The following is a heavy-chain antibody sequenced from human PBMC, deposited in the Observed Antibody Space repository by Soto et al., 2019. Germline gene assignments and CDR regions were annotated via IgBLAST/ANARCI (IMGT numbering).Heavy chain of an antibody. Sequence: SETLSLTCTVSGGSIISDCWSWIRQPPGKGLEWIGYISYSGSTNYNPSLKSRVTVSVETSKNQYSLNLRSVTAADTAMYYCAREGEYSYGYFDSWGQGIRVTVSS. CDR3: AREGEYSYGYFDS. V-gene: IGHV4-59*01. CDR2: ISYSGST. CDR1: GGSIISDC. D-gene: IGHD5-18*01. J-gene: IGHJ4*02.